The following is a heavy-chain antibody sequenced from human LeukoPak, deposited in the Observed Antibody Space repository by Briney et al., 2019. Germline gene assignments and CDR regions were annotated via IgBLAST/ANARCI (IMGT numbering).Heavy chain of an antibody. D-gene: IGHD6-13*01. V-gene: IGHV1-69*04. CDR3: ARDLRNLAAAGFIDY. CDR2: IIPILGIA. Sequence: SVKVSCKASGGTFSSYTISWVRQAPGQGLEWMGRIIPILGIANYAQKFQGRVTITADKSTSTAYMELRSLRSDDTAVYYCARDLRNLAAAGFIDYWGQGTLVTVSS. J-gene: IGHJ4*02. CDR1: GGTFSSYT.